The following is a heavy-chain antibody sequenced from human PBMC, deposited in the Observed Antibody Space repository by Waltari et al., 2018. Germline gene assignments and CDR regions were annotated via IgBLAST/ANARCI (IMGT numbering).Heavy chain of an antibody. J-gene: IGHJ4*02. CDR3: VKGGWGFGAFYEQH. Sequence: EVQLVTSGGGLVQPGRYLRLACVGSGFRFADYARYWVRQRPGKGLEWLSGIGWNSGAIGYADSVRGRFSTYRDNARKSLYLQMGRLRPEDTALYYCVKGGWGFGAFYEQHWGQGIQVIVSS. V-gene: IGHV3-9*01. D-gene: IGHD3-10*01. CDR2: IGWNSGAI. CDR1: GFRFADYA.